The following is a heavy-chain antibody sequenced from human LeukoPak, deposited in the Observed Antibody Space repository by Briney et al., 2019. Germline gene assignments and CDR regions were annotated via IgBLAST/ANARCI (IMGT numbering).Heavy chain of an antibody. D-gene: IGHD6-6*01. CDR2: IYSGGST. Sequence: GGSLRLSCGASGFTVSTNCMSWVRQAPGKGLEWVSIIYSGGSTYYADSVKGRFTISRDNSKNTLYLQMNSLRAEDTAVYYCASYRYGSSFAFDIWGQGTIVTVSS. J-gene: IGHJ3*02. V-gene: IGHV3-66*01. CDR3: ASYRYGSSFAFDI. CDR1: GFTVSTNC.